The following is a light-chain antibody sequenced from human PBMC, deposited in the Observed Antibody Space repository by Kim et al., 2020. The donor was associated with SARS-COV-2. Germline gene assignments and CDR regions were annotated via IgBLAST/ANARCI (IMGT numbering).Light chain of an antibody. CDR3: QQYSSSPPT. V-gene: IGKV3-20*01. CDR2: GAS. CDR1: QTISSNY. Sequence: EVVLTQSPGNLSLSTGEGAALSCRASQTISSNYVAWYQQKPGQSPRLLVYGASTRAIGIPARFSGSGSETDFTLTISGLEPEDFAVYYCQQYSSSPPTFGQGTKVDIK. J-gene: IGKJ1*01.